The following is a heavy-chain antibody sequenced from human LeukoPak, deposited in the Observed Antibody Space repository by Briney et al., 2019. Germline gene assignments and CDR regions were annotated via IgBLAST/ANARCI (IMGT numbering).Heavy chain of an antibody. V-gene: IGHV4-38-2*02. Sequence: SETLSLTCTVSGYSISSGYYWGWIRQPPGKGLEWIGSIYHSGSTYYNPSLKSRVTISVDTSKNQFSLKLSSVTAADTAVYYCARDRVTIFGVVIKVHAFDIWGQGTMVTVSS. J-gene: IGHJ3*02. CDR1: GYSISSGYY. CDR2: IYHSGST. CDR3: ARDRVTIFGVVIKVHAFDI. D-gene: IGHD3-3*01.